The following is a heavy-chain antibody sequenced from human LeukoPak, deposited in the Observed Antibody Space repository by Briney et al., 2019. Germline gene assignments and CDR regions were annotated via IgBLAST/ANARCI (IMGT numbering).Heavy chain of an antibody. CDR2: IYHSGST. Sequence: SETLSLTCAVSGYSISSGYYWGWIRQPPAKGLEWIGSIYHSGSTYYNPSLKSRVTISVDTSKNQFSLKLSSVTAADTAVYYCARVTRGCIDYWGQGTLVTVSS. J-gene: IGHJ4*02. V-gene: IGHV4-38-2*01. D-gene: IGHD2-15*01. CDR1: GYSISSGYY. CDR3: ARVTRGCIDY.